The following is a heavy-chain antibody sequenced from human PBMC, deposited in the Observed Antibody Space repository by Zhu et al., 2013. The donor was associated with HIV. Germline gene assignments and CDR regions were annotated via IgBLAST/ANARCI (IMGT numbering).Heavy chain of an antibody. CDR2: MNPNSSNT. V-gene: IGHV1-8*01. D-gene: IGHD6-19*01. CDR1: GDTFTNYD. J-gene: IGHJ4*02. CDR3: ATAPIQILGVAGPYYFDP. Sequence: QVQLVQSGAEVRKPGASVRVSCKTSGDTFTNYDINWVRQAPGQGLEWMGWMNPNSSNTGYAPKFRGRVSMTRNTSINTAYLDLTSLKSEDTAIYYCATAPIQILGVAGPYYFDPWGQGTLVTVSS.